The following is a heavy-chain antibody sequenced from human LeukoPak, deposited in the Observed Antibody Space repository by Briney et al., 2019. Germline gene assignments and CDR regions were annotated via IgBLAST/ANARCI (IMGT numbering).Heavy chain of an antibody. CDR2: IKGDGSEK. D-gene: IGHD3-9*01. CDR1: DFNFRSNW. V-gene: IGHV3-7*04. CDR3: AKEGDWDLDY. J-gene: IGHJ4*02. Sequence: GGSLRLSCVASDFNFRSNWMDWVRQAPGKGLEWVANIKGDGSEKNYVHSVKGRFSISRDNDKNSLYLEMHSLRAEDTGVYYCAKEGDWDLDYWGQGALVTVSS.